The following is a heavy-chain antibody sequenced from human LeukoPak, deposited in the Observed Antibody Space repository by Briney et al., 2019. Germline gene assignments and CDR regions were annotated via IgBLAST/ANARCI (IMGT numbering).Heavy chain of an antibody. J-gene: IGHJ4*02. D-gene: IGHD4-17*01. CDR1: GFTFSSYS. V-gene: IGHV3-21*01. Sequence: GGSLRLSCAASGFTFSSYSMNWVRQAPGKGLEWVSSISSSSSYIYYADSVKGRFTISRDNAKNSLYLQMDSLRAEDTAVYYCARDRGDYGDLWYFDYWGQGTLVTVSS. CDR2: ISSSSSYI. CDR3: ARDRGDYGDLWYFDY.